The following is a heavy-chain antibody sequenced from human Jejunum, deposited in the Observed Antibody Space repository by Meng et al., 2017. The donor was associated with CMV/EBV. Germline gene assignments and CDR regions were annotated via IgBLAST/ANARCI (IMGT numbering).Heavy chain of an antibody. D-gene: IGHD6-19*01. CDR1: SIRPGKL. Sequence: SIRPGKLWGWFRQPPGKSLEWIGSIYHGGSPYYNPSLRSRVTLSLDTPNNQISLKLASVTATDTAVYYCARDLGAIAVRLDVFDLWGPGTMVTVSS. V-gene: IGHV4-38-2*02. CDR3: ARDLGAIAVRLDVFDL. J-gene: IGHJ3*01. CDR2: IYHGGSP.